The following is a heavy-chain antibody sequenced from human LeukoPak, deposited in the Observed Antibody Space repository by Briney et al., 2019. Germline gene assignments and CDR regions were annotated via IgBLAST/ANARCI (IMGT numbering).Heavy chain of an antibody. V-gene: IGHV4-39*01. CDR1: GGSISSSSYY. D-gene: IGHD2-2*01. J-gene: IGHJ4*02. CDR2: IYYSGST. Sequence: PSETLSLTCTVSGGSISSSSYYWGWIRQPPGKGLEWIGSIYYSGSTYYNPSLKSRVTISVDTSKNQFSLKLSSVTAADTAVYYCARHWCSSTSCFDYWGQGTLVSVSS. CDR3: ARHWCSSTSCFDY.